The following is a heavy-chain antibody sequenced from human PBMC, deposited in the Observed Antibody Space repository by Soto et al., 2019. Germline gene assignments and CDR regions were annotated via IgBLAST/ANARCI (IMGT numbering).Heavy chain of an antibody. J-gene: IGHJ4*02. CDR1: RGSISTYY. D-gene: IGHD2-8*02. CDR3: ARHATWSYDY. V-gene: IGHV4-59*08. Sequence: SETLSLTCTVSRGSISTYYWSWIRRPPGKGLECIGYIYYNGNTNYNPSLKSRVTISVDTSKNQFTLNLNSVTAADTAVYYCARHATWSYDYWGQGTLVTVSS. CDR2: IYYNGNT.